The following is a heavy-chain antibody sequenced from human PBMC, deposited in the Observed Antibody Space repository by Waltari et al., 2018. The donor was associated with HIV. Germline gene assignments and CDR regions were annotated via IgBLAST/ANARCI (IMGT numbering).Heavy chain of an antibody. CDR2: MKSKTGGWTT. J-gene: IGHJ4*02. V-gene: IGHV3-15*01. CDR1: GGSFRDVW. D-gene: IGHD3-22*01. CDR3: TVGKSSGYY. Sequence: EVQLVESGGGLVKPGGSLRLSCAASGGSFRDVWLNWVRQDPGQGLEWGGPMKSKTGGWTTDYAAPVKGRFPISRDESKNMLFLEMNSLNTGDTASYYCTVGKSSGYYWGQATLVTVSS.